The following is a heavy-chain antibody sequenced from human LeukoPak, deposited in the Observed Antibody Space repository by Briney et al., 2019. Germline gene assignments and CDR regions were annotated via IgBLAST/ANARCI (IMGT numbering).Heavy chain of an antibody. D-gene: IGHD3-9*01. Sequence: SETLSLTCTVSGGSISSYYWSWIRQPPGKGLEWIGYIYYSGSTNYNPSLKSRVTISPDTSKNQFSLKLSSVTAADTAVYYCARDSAYYDILTGSPVGYWYFDLWGRGTLVTVSS. CDR1: GGSISSYY. V-gene: IGHV4-59*12. CDR3: ARDSAYYDILTGSPVGYWYFDL. CDR2: IYYSGST. J-gene: IGHJ2*01.